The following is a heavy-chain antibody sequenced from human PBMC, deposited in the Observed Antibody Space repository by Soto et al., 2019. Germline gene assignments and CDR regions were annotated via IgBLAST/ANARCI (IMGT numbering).Heavy chain of an antibody. V-gene: IGHV1-69*01. D-gene: IGHD2-21*02. CDR3: ARGFCGGHCSADHWYFDL. Sequence: QLQLVQSGAEVKKPGSSVKVSCKASGGTFSTYAASWVRQAPGQGLEWLGGIIPIYGATKYEQKLQGRVTITADEVTGTAYMELSSLRSEDTAVYYCARGFCGGHCSADHWYFDLWGPGTLVTVSS. J-gene: IGHJ2*01. CDR1: GGTFSTYA. CDR2: IIPIYGAT.